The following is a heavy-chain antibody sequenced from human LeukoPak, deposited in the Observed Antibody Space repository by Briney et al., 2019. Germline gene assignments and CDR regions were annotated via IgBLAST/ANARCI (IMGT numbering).Heavy chain of an antibody. D-gene: IGHD3-22*01. CDR3: VNSHNSGDYGYFDY. CDR1: GFTFDDYS. V-gene: IGHV3-43*02. CDR2: ISRNGGRT. J-gene: IGHJ4*02. Sequence: GGSLRLSCAASGFTFDDYSIHWVRQGPGKGLEWVSLISRNGGRTYYADSVKGRFSISRDRTRNSLYLQMNSLRTEDTALYYCVNSHNSGDYGYFDYWGRGALVTVSS.